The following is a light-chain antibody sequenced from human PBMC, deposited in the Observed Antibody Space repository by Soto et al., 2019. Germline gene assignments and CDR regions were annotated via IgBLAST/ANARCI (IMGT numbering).Light chain of an antibody. CDR3: QPYNSYWT. V-gene: IGKV1-5*01. Sequence: DIQMTQSPSTLSASVGDRVTITCRASQSISSWLAWYQQKPGKAPKLLIYDASSLESGVASRFSGSGSGTEFTLTISSLQPDDFATYYCQPYNSYWTFGQGTKVEIK. J-gene: IGKJ1*01. CDR1: QSISSW. CDR2: DAS.